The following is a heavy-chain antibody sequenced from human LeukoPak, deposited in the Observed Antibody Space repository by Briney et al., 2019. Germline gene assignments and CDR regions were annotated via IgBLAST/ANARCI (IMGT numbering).Heavy chain of an antibody. J-gene: IGHJ4*02. CDR2: IKQDGSQE. V-gene: IGHV3-7*01. Sequence: QSGGSLRLSCAASRFTLSTYWMSWVRQAPEKGLEWVAHIKQDGSQEYYVDSVKGRFTISRDSAKNSLYLQMNSLRAEDTAVYYCARGVPYDSWSGPHYSDYWGQGTLVTVSS. CDR3: ARGVPYDSWSGPHYSDY. D-gene: IGHD3-3*01. CDR1: RFTLSTYW.